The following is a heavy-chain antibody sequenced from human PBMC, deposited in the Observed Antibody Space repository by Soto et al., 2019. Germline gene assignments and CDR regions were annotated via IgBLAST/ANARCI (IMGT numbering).Heavy chain of an antibody. CDR1: LFIVSDNY. CDR3: AGLRGLSKTFPAP. CDR2: LYKDGRT. J-gene: IGHJ5*02. V-gene: IGHV3-66*01. D-gene: IGHD2-2*01. Sequence: VGSLRLSCSSSLFIVSDNYMSLVLSAPGKGLEWVSVLYKDGRTYHTDSVKGRFTISRDSPKNTLYLQMDSLRVEDTAVYYCAGLRGLSKTFPAPWGQGTLVTVSS.